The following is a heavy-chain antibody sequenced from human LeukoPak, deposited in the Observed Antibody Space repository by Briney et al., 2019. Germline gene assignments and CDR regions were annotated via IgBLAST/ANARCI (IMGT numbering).Heavy chain of an antibody. D-gene: IGHD3-22*01. CDR3: AREGYDSPPNY. CDR1: GFTFSSYA. V-gene: IGHV3-30-3*01. Sequence: GGSLRLSCAASGFTFSSYAMHWVRQAPGKGLEWVAVISYDGSNKYYADSVKGRFTISRDNAKNSLYLQMNSLGAEDTAVYYCAREGYDSPPNYWGQGTLVTVSS. CDR2: ISYDGSNK. J-gene: IGHJ4*02.